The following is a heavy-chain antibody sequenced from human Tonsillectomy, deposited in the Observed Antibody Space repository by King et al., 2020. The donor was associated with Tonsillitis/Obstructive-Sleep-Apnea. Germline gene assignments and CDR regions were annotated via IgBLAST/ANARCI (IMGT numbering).Heavy chain of an antibody. D-gene: IGHD4-17*01. V-gene: IGHV3-48*02. J-gene: IGHJ4*02. CDR1: GFTFSSYS. CDR3: ARDYDYGFDY. CDR2: ISSSNI. Sequence: VQLVESGGGWVQPGGSLRLSCAASGFTFSSYSMNWVRQAPGKGLEWVSYISSSNIYYADSVKGRFTNSRDDAKSSLYLQMNSLRDEDTAVYYCARDYDYGFDYWGQGTLVTVSS.